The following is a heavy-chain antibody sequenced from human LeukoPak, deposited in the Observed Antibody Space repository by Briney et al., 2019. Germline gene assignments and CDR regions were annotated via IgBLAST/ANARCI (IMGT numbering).Heavy chain of an antibody. D-gene: IGHD3-22*01. CDR3: ARLRGDYYDSSGYATPVYYFDY. J-gene: IGHJ4*02. V-gene: IGHV4-39*01. CDR2: IYYSGST. CDR1: GGSISSSSYY. Sequence: ETLSLTCTVSGGSISSSSYYWGWIRQPPGKGLEWIGSIYYSGSTYYNPSLKSRVTISVDTSKNQFSLKLSSVTAADTAVYYCARLRGDYYDSSGYATPVYYFDYWGQGTLVTVSS.